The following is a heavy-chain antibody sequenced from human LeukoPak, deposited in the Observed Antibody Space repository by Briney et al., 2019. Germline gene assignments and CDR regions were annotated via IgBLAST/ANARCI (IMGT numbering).Heavy chain of an antibody. D-gene: IGHD2-21*02. CDR3: ARAAPGRDGGDEFDY. V-gene: IGHV1-46*01. CDR1: GYTFTSYY. CDR2: INPTDGTT. J-gene: IGHJ4*02. Sequence: ASVKVSCKASGYTFTSYYIHWVRQAPGQGLEWMGTINPTDGTTTYAQKFQGRVAMTRDMSTSTVYMELSSLRSEDTAVYYCARAAPGRDGGDEFDYWGQGTLVTVSS.